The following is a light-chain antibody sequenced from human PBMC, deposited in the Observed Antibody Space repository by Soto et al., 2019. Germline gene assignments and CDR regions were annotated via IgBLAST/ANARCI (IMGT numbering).Light chain of an antibody. V-gene: IGKV3-15*01. Sequence: EIVMTQSPATLSVSPGEGATVSCRASQSVSSKLAWYQQKPGQAPRLLIYGASTRATGIPARFSGSGSGTEFTLIISSLQYEDSAVYYCQQYNSLLWTFGQGTKVDIK. CDR3: QQYNSLLWT. CDR2: GAS. CDR1: QSVSSK. J-gene: IGKJ1*01.